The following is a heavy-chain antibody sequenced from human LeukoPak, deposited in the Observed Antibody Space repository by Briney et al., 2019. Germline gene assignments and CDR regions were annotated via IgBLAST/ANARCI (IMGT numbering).Heavy chain of an antibody. D-gene: IGHD5/OR15-5a*01. Sequence: PSETLSLTCTVSGGSISSYYWSWIRQPPGKGLEWIGYIYYSGSTNYNPSLKSRVTISVDTSKNQFSLKLSSVTAADTAVYYCARARAESRAGVYADYYYYMDVWGKGTTVTVSS. CDR3: ARARAESRAGVYADYYYYMDV. J-gene: IGHJ6*03. CDR2: IYYSGST. V-gene: IGHV4-59*01. CDR1: GGSISSYY.